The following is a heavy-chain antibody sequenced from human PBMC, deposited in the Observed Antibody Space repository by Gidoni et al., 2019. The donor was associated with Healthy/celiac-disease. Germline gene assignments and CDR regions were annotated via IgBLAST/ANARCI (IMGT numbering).Heavy chain of an antibody. Sequence: VQLVQSGAEVKKPWASVTVSCKASGYTFTSYYMHWVRQAPGQGLAGMGIINPSGGSTSYAQKFQGRVTMTRDTSTSTVYMELSSLRSEDKAVYYCARAEGIAAAGTPVDYWGQGTLVTVSS. D-gene: IGHD6-13*01. CDR3: ARAEGIAAAGTPVDY. V-gene: IGHV1-46*01. CDR1: GYTFTSYY. J-gene: IGHJ4*02. CDR2: INPSGGST.